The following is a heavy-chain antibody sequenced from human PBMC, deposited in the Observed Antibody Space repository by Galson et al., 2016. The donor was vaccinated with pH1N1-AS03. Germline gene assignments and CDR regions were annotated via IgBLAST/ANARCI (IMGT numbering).Heavy chain of an antibody. CDR3: AREMGIMDAFDI. CDR2: ISPYNGNT. J-gene: IGHJ3*02. D-gene: IGHD3-16*01. V-gene: IGHV1-18*01. CDR1: AYTFTTYG. Sequence: SVKVSCKASAYTFTTYGISWVRQAPGQGLEWMGWISPYNGNTKYAQKLQGRVTMTTDTSTSTAYMELRSLKSDDTAVYYCAREMGIMDAFDIWGQGTMVTVAS.